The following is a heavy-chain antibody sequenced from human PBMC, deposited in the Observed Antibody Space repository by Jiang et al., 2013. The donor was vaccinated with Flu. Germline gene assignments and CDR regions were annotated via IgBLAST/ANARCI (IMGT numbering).Heavy chain of an antibody. CDR1: GDGFSTYW. CDR2: VYPDDSDT. Sequence: GESLKISCKDSGDGFSTYWIGWARQRPGKGLEWMGFVYPDDSDTRYSPSLQGHVTISADKSISTAYLQWSSLKASDTAMYYCARQSKYDVLAVRFDSFDIWGLGTMVTVS. J-gene: IGHJ3*02. V-gene: IGHV5-51*01. D-gene: IGHD3-9*01. CDR3: ARQSKYDVLAVRFDSFDI.